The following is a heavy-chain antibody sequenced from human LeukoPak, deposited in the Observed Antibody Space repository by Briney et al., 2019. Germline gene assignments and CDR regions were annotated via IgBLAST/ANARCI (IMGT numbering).Heavy chain of an antibody. CDR3: AKEGRYSSPYYYMDA. V-gene: IGHV3-23*01. CDR2: ISGSGSST. J-gene: IGHJ6*03. CDR1: AFTFSSYA. Sequence: PGGSLSLSCAASAFTFSSYAMSWVRQAPGRGLEWVSAISGSGSSTYFADSVRGRFTISRDNSKNTLYLQMNSLRAEDTAVYYCAKEGRYSSPYYYMDAWGKGTTVTVSS. D-gene: IGHD6-13*01.